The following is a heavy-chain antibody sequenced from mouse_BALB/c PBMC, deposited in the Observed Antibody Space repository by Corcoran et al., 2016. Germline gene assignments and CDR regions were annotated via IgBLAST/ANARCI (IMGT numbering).Heavy chain of an antibody. J-gene: IGHJ4*01. CDR1: GYTFTTAG. CDR3: ARWDSAMDY. V-gene: IGHV9-4*02. D-gene: IGHD3-3*01. CDR2: INTHSGVP. Sequence: QIQLVQSGPELKKPGETVRISCKASGYTFTTAGMQWVQKMPGKGLKWIGWINTHSGVPKYAEDFKGRFAFSLETSASTAYLQISNLKNEDTATYFCARWDSAMDYWGQGTSVTVSS.